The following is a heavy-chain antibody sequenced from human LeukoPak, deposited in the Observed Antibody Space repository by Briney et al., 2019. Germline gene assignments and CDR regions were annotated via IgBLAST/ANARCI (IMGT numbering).Heavy chain of an antibody. D-gene: IGHD3-9*01. Sequence: SGRSLRLSCAASGFTFSSYAMHWVRQAPGKGLEWVAVISYDGSNKYYADSVKGRFTISRDNSKNTLYLQMNSLRAEDTAVYYCARAQGRYDILAYGMDVWGKGTTVTVSS. CDR1: GFTFSSYA. CDR2: ISYDGSNK. CDR3: ARAQGRYDILAYGMDV. V-gene: IGHV3-30*04. J-gene: IGHJ6*04.